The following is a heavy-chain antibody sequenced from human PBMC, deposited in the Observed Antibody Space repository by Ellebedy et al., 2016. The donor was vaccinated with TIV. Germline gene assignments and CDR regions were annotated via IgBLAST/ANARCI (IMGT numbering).Heavy chain of an antibody. J-gene: IGHJ4*02. CDR1: RYTFTSYD. Sequence: ASVKVSXKDSRYTFTSYDINWVRQATGQGLEWMGWMNPNSGNTGYAQKFQGRVTMTRNTSISTAYMELSSLRSDDTAVYYCTRGVVGYSYGYFDYWGQGTLVTVSS. V-gene: IGHV1-8*01. D-gene: IGHD5-18*01. CDR3: TRGVVGYSYGYFDY. CDR2: MNPNSGNT.